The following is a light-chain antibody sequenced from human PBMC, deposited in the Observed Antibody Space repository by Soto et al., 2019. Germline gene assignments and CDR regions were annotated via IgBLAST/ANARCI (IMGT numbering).Light chain of an antibody. CDR3: QQYDASPYT. Sequence: DIVLTQSPGTLSLSPGERATLSCRASQSISSNYLAWYQQKPGQAPRLLIYGASSRATGIPDRFSGSGSGTDFTRTISRLEPEDFAVFYCQQYDASPYTFGQGTKLEIK. J-gene: IGKJ2*01. CDR1: QSISSNY. V-gene: IGKV3-20*01. CDR2: GAS.